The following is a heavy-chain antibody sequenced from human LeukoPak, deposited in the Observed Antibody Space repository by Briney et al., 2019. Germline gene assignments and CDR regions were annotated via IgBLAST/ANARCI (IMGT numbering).Heavy chain of an antibody. CDR2: IYTSGST. CDR3: ARQDILTGYPTSPFDY. Sequence: SQTLSLTCTVSGDSISSGGRYWSWIRQRPGKGLEWIGYIYTSGSTNYNPSLKSRVTISVDTSKNQFSLKLSSVTAADTAVYYCARQDILTGYPTSPFDYWGQGTLVTVSS. CDR1: GDSISSGGRY. D-gene: IGHD3-9*01. V-gene: IGHV4-61*09. J-gene: IGHJ4*02.